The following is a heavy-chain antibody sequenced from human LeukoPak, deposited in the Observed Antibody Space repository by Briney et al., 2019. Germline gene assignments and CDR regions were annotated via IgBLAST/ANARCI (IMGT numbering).Heavy chain of an antibody. Sequence: GASVKVSRKASGYTFTGYDINWVRQATGQGLEWMGWMNPNSGNTGYAQKFQGRVTMTRNTSISTAYMELSSLRSEDTAVYYCARCPGRPVRPRSRDVKFDPWGQGTLVTVSS. J-gene: IGHJ5*02. CDR3: ARCPGRPVRPRSRDVKFDP. D-gene: IGHD1-26*01. V-gene: IGHV1-8*01. CDR1: GYTFTGYD. CDR2: MNPNSGNT.